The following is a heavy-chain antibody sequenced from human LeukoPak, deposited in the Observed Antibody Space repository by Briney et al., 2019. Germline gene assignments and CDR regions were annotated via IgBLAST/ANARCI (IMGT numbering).Heavy chain of an antibody. CDR2: INAGNGNT. Sequence: ASVKVSCKASGYTFTSYAMHWVRQAPGQRLEWMGWINAGNGNTKYSQKFQGRVTMTIDTSTTTVYMELRSLRSDDTAVYYCAREYSSLTNAFDIWGQGTMVTVSS. CDR1: GYTFTSYA. CDR3: AREYSSLTNAFDI. V-gene: IGHV1-3*01. J-gene: IGHJ3*02. D-gene: IGHD6-6*01.